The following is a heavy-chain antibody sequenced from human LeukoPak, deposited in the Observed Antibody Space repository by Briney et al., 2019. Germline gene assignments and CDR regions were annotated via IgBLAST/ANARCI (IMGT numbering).Heavy chain of an antibody. J-gene: IGHJ6*04. D-gene: IGHD3-10*02. V-gene: IGHV3-48*03. CDR3: AELGITMIGGV. CDR1: GFTFSNE. Sequence: PGGSLRLSCAASGFTFSNEMNWVRQAPGKGLEWVSYISSSGSTIYYADSVKGRFTISRDNAKNSLYLQMSSLRAEDTAVYYCAELGITMIGGVWGKGTTVTISS. CDR2: ISSSGSTI.